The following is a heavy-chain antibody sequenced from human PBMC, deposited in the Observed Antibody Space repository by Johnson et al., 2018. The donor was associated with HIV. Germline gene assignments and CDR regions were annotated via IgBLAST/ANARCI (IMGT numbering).Heavy chain of an antibody. J-gene: IGHJ3*02. V-gene: IGHV3-30*04. CDR1: GFTFSSYA. Sequence: QVQLVESGGGLVQPGRSLRLSCAASGFTFSSYAMHWVRQATGQWLEWGAVISHDGSNKYYADSVKGRFTISTDNSTTTLHRQLNSRRVEDTAVYNCARDRVQRDSRGADAFDICGQGTMVPVSS. CDR2: ISHDGSNK. CDR3: ARDRVQRDSRGADAFDI. D-gene: IGHD1-1*01.